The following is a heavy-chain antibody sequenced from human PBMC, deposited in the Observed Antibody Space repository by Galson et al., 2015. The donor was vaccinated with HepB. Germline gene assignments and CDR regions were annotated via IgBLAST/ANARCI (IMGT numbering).Heavy chain of an antibody. CDR2: ISSNGGST. CDR1: GFTFSSYA. Sequence: SLRLPCAASGFTFSSYAMHWVRQAPGKGLEYVSAISSNGGSTYYADSVKGRFTISRDNSKNTLYLQMSSLRAEDTAVYYCVKAGPNYYGSGSYSTRTYYYGMDVLCQGTTVTVSS. V-gene: IGHV3-64D*06. CDR3: VKAGPNYYGSGSYSTRTYYYGMDV. D-gene: IGHD3-10*01. J-gene: IGHJ6*02.